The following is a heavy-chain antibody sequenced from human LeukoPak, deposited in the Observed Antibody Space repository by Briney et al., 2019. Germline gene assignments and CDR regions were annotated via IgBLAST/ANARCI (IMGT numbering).Heavy chain of an antibody. Sequence: GGSLRLSCAASGFSFSSYWMNSVRQAPGKGLEWVANIKQDGSERYYVDSVKGRFTISRDNAKNSLYLQMSSLRAGDTAVYYCARGGYYESSALDYWGQATLVTVSS. CDR2: IKQDGSER. D-gene: IGHD3-22*01. CDR1: GFSFSSYW. J-gene: IGHJ4*02. CDR3: ARGGYYESSALDY. V-gene: IGHV3-7*01.